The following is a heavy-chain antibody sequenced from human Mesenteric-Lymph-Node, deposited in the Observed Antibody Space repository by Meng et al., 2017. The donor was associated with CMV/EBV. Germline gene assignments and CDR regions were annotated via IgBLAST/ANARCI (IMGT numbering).Heavy chain of an antibody. J-gene: IGHJ6*02. Sequence: SETLSLTCTVSDDSIRSYFWSWIRQPPGKGLEWIGYIYYSGTTNYNPSLKSRVTISVDKSKNRFSLNLSSVTAADTAVYYCARADVTIFGVVIRGFGMDVWGQGTTVTVSS. V-gene: IGHV4-59*01. D-gene: IGHD3-3*01. CDR2: IYYSGTT. CDR1: DDSIRSYF. CDR3: ARADVTIFGVVIRGFGMDV.